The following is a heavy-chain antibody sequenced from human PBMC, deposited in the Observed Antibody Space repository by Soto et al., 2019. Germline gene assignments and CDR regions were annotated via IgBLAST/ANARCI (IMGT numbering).Heavy chain of an antibody. CDR1: GGTFSSYA. CDR3: AREDGRVRSWPLPDY. V-gene: IGHV1-69*13. D-gene: IGHD6-13*01. J-gene: IGHJ4*02. Sequence: ASVKVSCKASGGTFSSYAISWVRQAPGQGLEWMGGIIPIFGTANYAQKFQGRVTITADESTSTAYMELSSLRSEDTAVYYCAREDGRVRSWPLPDYWGQGTLVTVSS. CDR2: IIPIFGTA.